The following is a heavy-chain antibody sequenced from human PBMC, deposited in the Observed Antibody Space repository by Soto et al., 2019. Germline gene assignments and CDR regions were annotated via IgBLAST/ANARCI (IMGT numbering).Heavy chain of an antibody. CDR3: AKAYSTGWPHGYFAY. CDR1: GFTFSSYS. D-gene: IGHD6-19*01. CDR2: ISGTYGT. Sequence: GALRLSCAASGFTFSSYSMGWFRQSPGKGLEWVSSISGTYGTHYADSVRGRFTISTDNSKSTLYLHMNSLRAEDTALYYCAKAYSTGWPHGYFAYRGQRTPVPVAS. V-gene: IGHV3-23*01. J-gene: IGHJ4*02.